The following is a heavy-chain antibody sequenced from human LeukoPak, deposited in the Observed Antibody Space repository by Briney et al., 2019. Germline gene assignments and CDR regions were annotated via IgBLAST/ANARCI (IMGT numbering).Heavy chain of an antibody. CDR1: GFIFSSYA. J-gene: IGHJ4*02. V-gene: IGHV3-23*01. CDR3: AKRGVVIRVFLVGFHKEAYYFDS. D-gene: IGHD3-10*01. CDR2: LSGSGGGT. Sequence: GGSLRLSCAASGFIFSSYAMSWVRQAPGKGLEWVAGLSGSGGGTNYADSVQGRFTISRDNPKNTLYLQMNSLRAEDTAVYFCAKRGVVIRVFLVGFHKEAYYFDSWGQGALVTVSS.